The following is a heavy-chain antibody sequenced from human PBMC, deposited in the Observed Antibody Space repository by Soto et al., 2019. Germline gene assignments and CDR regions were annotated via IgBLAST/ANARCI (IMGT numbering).Heavy chain of an antibody. CDR2: IIVSHDWP. Sequence: VQLVQSGTEVKEPGASVRVSCKASGYTFTAHSLHWARQAPGQGLEWMGWIIVSHDWPRYAPQFQGRLTFETDTXXTTSYMHLTRLTPDDTAVYFCAREPEDGVPGDYWGQGTPVVVSS. J-gene: IGHJ4*02. D-gene: IGHD2-8*01. CDR1: GYTFTAHS. CDR3: AREPEDGVPGDY. V-gene: IGHV1-3*01.